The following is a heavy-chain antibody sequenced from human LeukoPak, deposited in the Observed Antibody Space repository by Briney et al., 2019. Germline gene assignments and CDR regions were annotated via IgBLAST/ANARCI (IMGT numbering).Heavy chain of an antibody. CDR2: INPNSGGT. CDR1: GYTFSGYY. V-gene: IGHV1-2*06. D-gene: IGHD3-22*01. J-gene: IGHJ4*02. Sequence: GASVKVSCKSSGYTFSGYYMHRVRQAPGQGLEWMGRINPNSGGTNYVQKFQGRVTMTRDTSITTAYMELSRLRSDDTAVYYCARGYYDSSGYYSIDYWGQGTLVTVSS. CDR3: ARGYYDSSGYYSIDY.